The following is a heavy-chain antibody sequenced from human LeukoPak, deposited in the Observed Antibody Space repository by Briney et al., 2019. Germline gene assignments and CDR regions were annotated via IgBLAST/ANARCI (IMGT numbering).Heavy chain of an antibody. V-gene: IGHV4-39*01. J-gene: IGHJ4*02. CDR2: IYYSGST. D-gene: IGHD7-27*01. Sequence: SETLSLTCTVSGGSISSSSYYWGWIRQPPGKGLEWIGSIYYSGSTYYNPSLKSRVTISVDTSKNQFSLKLGSVTAADTAVYYCARVSMSNWEPFDYWGQGTLVTVSS. CDR1: GGSISSSSYY. CDR3: ARVSMSNWEPFDY.